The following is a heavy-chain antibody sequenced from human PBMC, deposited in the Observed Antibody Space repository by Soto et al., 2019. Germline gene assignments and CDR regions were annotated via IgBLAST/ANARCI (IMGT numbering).Heavy chain of an antibody. CDR1: GYIFINYY. CDR3: ARGGIYYDSRGKLGSFDY. V-gene: IGHV1-46*01. Sequence: ASVKVSCKASGYIFINYYMHWVRQAPGQGLEWMGIINPSGGSTSYAQKFQGRVTMTRDTSTSTVYMELSSLRSEDTAVYYCARGGIYYDSRGKLGSFDYWGQGTLVTVSS. D-gene: IGHD3-22*01. CDR2: INPSGGST. J-gene: IGHJ4*02.